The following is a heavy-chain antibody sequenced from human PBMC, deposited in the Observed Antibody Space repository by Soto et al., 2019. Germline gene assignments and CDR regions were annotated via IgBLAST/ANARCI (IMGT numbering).Heavy chain of an antibody. V-gene: IGHV3-48*01. CDR2: ISPGSSTI. Sequence: LRLSCAASEFTFSSYTMNWVRQAPGKGLEWISYISPGSSTIHYADSVKGRFTISRDNAKNSLYLQMNSLRAEDTAVYYCARGDSIVGATAWVYWGQGALVTVSS. CDR3: ARGDSIVGATAWVY. CDR1: EFTFSSYT. D-gene: IGHD1-26*01. J-gene: IGHJ4*02.